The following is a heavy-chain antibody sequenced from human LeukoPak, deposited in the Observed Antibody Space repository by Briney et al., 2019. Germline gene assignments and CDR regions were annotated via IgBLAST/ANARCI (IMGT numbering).Heavy chain of an antibody. Sequence: GGSLRLSCAASGFTFSSYWMSWVRQAPGKGLEWVANIEQDGSEKYYVDSVKGRFTISRDNAKNSLSLQMNSLRAEDTAVYYCAREGVITLPALYYFDYWGQGTLVTVSS. J-gene: IGHJ4*02. V-gene: IGHV3-7*03. D-gene: IGHD3-10*01. CDR3: AREGVITLPALYYFDY. CDR2: IEQDGSEK. CDR1: GFTFSSYW.